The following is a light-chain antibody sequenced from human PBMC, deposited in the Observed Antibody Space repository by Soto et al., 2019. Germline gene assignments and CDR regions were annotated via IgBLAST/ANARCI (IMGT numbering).Light chain of an antibody. CDR2: RNN. J-gene: IGLJ2*01. CDR1: SSNIGSNY. V-gene: IGLV1-47*01. CDR3: AAWEDSLSGR. Sequence: QPVLTQPPSASGTPGQRVTISCSGSSSNIGSNYVYWYQQLPGTAPKLLIYRNNQRPSGVPDRFSGSKSGTSASLAISGLRFEDEADYYCAAWEDSLSGRFGGGPKLTV.